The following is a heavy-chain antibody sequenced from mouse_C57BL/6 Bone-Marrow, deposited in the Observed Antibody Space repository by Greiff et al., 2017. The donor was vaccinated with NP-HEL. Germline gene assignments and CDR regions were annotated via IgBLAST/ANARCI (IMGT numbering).Heavy chain of an antibody. CDR1: GFTFTDYY. Sequence: EVQLVESGGGLVQPGGSLSLSCAASGFTFTDYYMSWVRQPPGKALEWLGFIRNKANGYTTEYSASVKGRFTISRDNSQSIRYLQMNALRAEDSATYYCARYGGYSPYYFDYWGQGTTLTVSS. V-gene: IGHV7-3*01. D-gene: IGHD3-1*01. CDR3: ARYGGYSPYYFDY. CDR2: IRNKANGYTT. J-gene: IGHJ2*01.